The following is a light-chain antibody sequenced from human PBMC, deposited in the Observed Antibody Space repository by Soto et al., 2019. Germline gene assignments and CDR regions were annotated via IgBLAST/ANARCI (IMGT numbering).Light chain of an antibody. CDR3: QQHESYPRT. CDR1: QALNNT. CDR2: RAS. J-gene: IGKJ1*01. Sequence: DIQMTQSPSTLSASVGARVTITCRASQALNNTLAWYQQRPGKATNLLIYRASNLESGVPSRFSGSGFGTEFTLTISNLQSDDFATYFCQQHESYPRTFGQGTKVEIK. V-gene: IGKV1-5*03.